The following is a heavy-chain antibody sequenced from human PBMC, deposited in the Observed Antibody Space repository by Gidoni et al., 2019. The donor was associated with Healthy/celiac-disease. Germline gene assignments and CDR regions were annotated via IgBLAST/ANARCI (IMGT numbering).Heavy chain of an antibody. Sequence: EVQLVQSGAEVKKPGESLKISCKGSAYSFTSYWIGWVRQMPGKGLEWMGIIYPEDSETRYSPSFQGQVTISADKSIRTAYLQWSSLKASDTAMYYCARPRGRGGDLTRFDYWGQGTLVTVSS. D-gene: IGHD2-21*02. CDR1: AYSFTSYW. J-gene: IGHJ4*02. CDR2: IYPEDSET. V-gene: IGHV5-51*03. CDR3: ARPRGRGGDLTRFDY.